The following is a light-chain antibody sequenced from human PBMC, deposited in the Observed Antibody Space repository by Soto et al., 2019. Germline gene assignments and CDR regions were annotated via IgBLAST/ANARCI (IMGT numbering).Light chain of an antibody. Sequence: VLTQPPSASGTPGQRVTISCSGSSSNIGSNYVYWYQQLPGTAPKLLIYRNNQRPSGVPDRFSGSKSGTSASLASSGLRSEDEADYYCAAWDDSLSVLYVFGTGTKVTVL. J-gene: IGLJ1*01. CDR1: SSNIGSNY. CDR2: RNN. CDR3: AAWDDSLSVLYV. V-gene: IGLV1-47*01.